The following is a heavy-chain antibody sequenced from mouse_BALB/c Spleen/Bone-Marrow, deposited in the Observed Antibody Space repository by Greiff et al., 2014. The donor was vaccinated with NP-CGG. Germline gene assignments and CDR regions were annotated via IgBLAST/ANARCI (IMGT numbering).Heavy chain of an antibody. Sequence: QVQLQQSGAELMKPGASVKISCKATGYTFSSYWIEWVKQRPGHGLEWIGEILPGSGITNYNEKSKGKATFTADTSSNTAYMQLGSLTSEDSAVYYCARSPYWGQGTLVTVSA. CDR1: GYTFSSYW. V-gene: IGHV1-9*01. J-gene: IGHJ3*01. CDR3: ARSPY. CDR2: ILPGSGIT.